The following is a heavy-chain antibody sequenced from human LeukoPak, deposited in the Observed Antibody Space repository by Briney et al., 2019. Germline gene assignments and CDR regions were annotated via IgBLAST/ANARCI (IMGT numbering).Heavy chain of an antibody. CDR3: ARDGKHIAVPGVRYPMDV. J-gene: IGHJ6*02. Sequence: ASVEVSCKASGYTLTSFAMHWVRQAPGQRLEWMGRLNAANGNSQYSQKFQDRVTITSDSSANTAYMEFSSLRSEDSAVYYCARDGKHIAVPGVRYPMDVWGQGTTVTVS. CDR1: GYTLTSFA. D-gene: IGHD6-19*01. V-gene: IGHV1-3*01. CDR2: LNAANGNS.